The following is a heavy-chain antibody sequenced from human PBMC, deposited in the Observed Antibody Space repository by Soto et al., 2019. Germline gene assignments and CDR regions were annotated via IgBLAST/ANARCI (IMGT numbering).Heavy chain of an antibody. J-gene: IGHJ4*02. CDR3: ARNDLAMVVY. CDR1: GGSISSSSYY. CDR2: IYYSGST. Sequence: SETLSLTCTVSGGSISSSSYYWGWIRQPPGKGLEWIGSIYYSGSTYYNPSLKSRVNISVDTSKNQFSLKLSSVTAADTAVYYCARNDLAMVVYWGQGTLVTVSS. D-gene: IGHD5-18*01. V-gene: IGHV4-39*01.